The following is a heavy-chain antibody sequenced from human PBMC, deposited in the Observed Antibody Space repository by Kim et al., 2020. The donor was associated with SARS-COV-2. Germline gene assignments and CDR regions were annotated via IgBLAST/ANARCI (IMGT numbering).Heavy chain of an antibody. CDR1: GFTFSDYY. CDR2: ISSSGSTI. J-gene: IGHJ6*02. V-gene: IGHV3-11*01. Sequence: GGSLRLSCAASGFTFSDYYMSWIRQAPGKGLEWVSYISSSGSTIYYADSVKGRFTISRDNAKNSLYLQMNSLRAEDTAVYYCARDMLGRWYQLLRLETGAGIDVWGQGTTVTVSS. CDR3: ARDMLGRWYQLLRLETGAGIDV. D-gene: IGHD2-2*01.